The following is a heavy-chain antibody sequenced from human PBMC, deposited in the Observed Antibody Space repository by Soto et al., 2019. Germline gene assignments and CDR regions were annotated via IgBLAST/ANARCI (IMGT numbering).Heavy chain of an antibody. CDR2: ISAYNGNT. V-gene: IGHV1-18*01. D-gene: IGHD3-10*01. J-gene: IGHJ6*02. CDR3: ARGAMVRGVIYGRVSPDDYYYYGMDV. Sequence: GASVKVSCKASGYTFASYGISWVRQAPGQGLEWMGWISAYNGNTNYAQKLQGRVTMTTDTSTSTAYMELRSLRSDDTAVYYCARGAMVRGVIYGRVSPDDYYYYGMDVWG. CDR1: GYTFASYG.